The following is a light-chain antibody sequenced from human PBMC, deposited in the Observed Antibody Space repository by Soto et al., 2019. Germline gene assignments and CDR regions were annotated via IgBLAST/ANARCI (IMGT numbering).Light chain of an antibody. J-gene: IGLJ3*02. V-gene: IGLV1-44*01. Sequence: QSVLTQPPSASGTPGQRVTISCSGSSSNIGSNIVNWYQQLPGAAPKLLIFNNAQRPSGVPGRFSGSRSGTSASLAISGLQSEDDADYCCSSWDDRLNGVVFGGGTKLTVL. CDR2: NNA. CDR1: SSNIGSNI. CDR3: SSWDDRLNGVV.